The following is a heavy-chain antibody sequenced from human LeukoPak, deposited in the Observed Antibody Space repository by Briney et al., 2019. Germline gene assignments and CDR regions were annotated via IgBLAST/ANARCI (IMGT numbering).Heavy chain of an antibody. CDR1: GFTVSSNY. D-gene: IGHD3-22*01. V-gene: IGHV3-66*01. CDR2: IYSGGST. Sequence: GGSLRLSCAASGFTVSSNYMSWVRQAPGKGLEWVSVIYSGGSTYYADSVKGRFTISRDNSKNTLYLQMNSLRAEDTAVYYCARNYDYYDSSGYDYWGQGTLVTVSS. CDR3: ARNYDYYDSSGYDY. J-gene: IGHJ4*02.